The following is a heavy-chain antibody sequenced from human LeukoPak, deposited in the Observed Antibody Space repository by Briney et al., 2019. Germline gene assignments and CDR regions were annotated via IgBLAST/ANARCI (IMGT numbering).Heavy chain of an antibody. J-gene: IGHJ4*02. Sequence: GGSLRLSCAASGFIFSDYYMSWIRQAPGKGLEWISYVSDGGSTKYYADSVKGRFTISRDNDKNSLLLQMDSLRVEDTAIYYCARETGSTWNAPNDYWGQGILVTVSS. CDR3: ARETGSTWNAPNDY. CDR2: VSDGGSTK. CDR1: GFIFSDYY. V-gene: IGHV3-11*01. D-gene: IGHD6-13*01.